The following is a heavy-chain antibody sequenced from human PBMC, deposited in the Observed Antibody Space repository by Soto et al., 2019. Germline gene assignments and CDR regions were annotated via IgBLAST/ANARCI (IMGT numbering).Heavy chain of an antibody. Sequence: SQTLSLTCAISGDSVSSNSAAWNWIRQSPSRGLEWLGRTYYRSKWDNDYAVSVNSRITINTNTSKNQFSLQLNSVTPEDTAVYSCARDVTAAAGTSVVWFDPWGQGTMVTVSS. CDR1: GDSVSSNSAA. J-gene: IGHJ5*02. CDR3: ARDVTAAAGTSVVWFDP. D-gene: IGHD6-13*01. CDR2: TYYRSKWDN. V-gene: IGHV6-1*01.